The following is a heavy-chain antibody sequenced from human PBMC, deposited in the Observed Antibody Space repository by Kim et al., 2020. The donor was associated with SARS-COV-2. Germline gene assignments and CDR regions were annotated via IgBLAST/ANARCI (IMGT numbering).Heavy chain of an antibody. J-gene: IGHJ4*02. Sequence: ASVKVSCKASGYTFTGYYMHWVRQAPGQGLEWMGWINPNSGGTNYAQKFQGRVTMTRDTSISTAYMELSRLRSDDTAVYYCATRDGYNYETEYYFDYWGQGTLVTVSS. CDR3: ATRDGYNYETEYYFDY. CDR2: INPNSGGT. V-gene: IGHV1-2*02. CDR1: GYTFTGYY. D-gene: IGHD5-12*01.